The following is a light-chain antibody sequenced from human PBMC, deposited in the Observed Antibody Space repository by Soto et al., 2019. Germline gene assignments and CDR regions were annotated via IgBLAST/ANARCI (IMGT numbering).Light chain of an antibody. V-gene: IGLV2-14*03. CDR1: SSDIGAYNF. Sequence: QSALTQPASVSGSPGQSITISCTGTSSDIGAYNFVSWYQQHPGKAPNLMFYDVNIRPSGVSNRFSGSKSGNTASLTISGLQAEYEADYYCTSWTTSTTMIFGGGTKLTVL. J-gene: IGLJ2*01. CDR3: TSWTTSTTMI. CDR2: DVN.